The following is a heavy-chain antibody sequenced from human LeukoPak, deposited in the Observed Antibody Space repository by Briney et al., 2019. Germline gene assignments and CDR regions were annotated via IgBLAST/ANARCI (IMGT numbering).Heavy chain of an antibody. V-gene: IGHV1-46*01. CDR1: GYTFTSYY. J-gene: IGHJ6*02. CDR2: INPSGGST. D-gene: IGHD6-6*01. CDR3: AREAARGPYSSSSYYYYGMDV. Sequence: GSVKVSCKASGYTFTSYYMHWVRQAPGQGLEWMGIINPSGGSTSYAQKFQGRVTMTRDTSTSTVYMELSSLRSEDTAVYYCAREAARGPYSSSSYYYYGMDVWGQGTTVTVSS.